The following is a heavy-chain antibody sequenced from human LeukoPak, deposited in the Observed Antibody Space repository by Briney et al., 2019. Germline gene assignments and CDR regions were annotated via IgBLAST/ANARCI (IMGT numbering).Heavy chain of an antibody. J-gene: IGHJ3*02. CDR3: ARGPSQWFGESAFDI. CDR1: GGTFSSYT. D-gene: IGHD3-10*01. V-gene: IGHV1-69*02. Sequence: SVKVSCKASGGTFSSYTISWVRQAPGQGLEWMGRIIPILGIANYAQKFQGRVTIAADKSTSTAYMELSSLRSEDTAVYYCARGPSQWFGESAFDIWGQGTMVTVSS. CDR2: IIPILGIA.